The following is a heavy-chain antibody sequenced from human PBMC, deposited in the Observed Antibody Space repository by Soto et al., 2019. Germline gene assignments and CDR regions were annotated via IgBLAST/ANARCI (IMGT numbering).Heavy chain of an antibody. D-gene: IGHD6-19*01. J-gene: IGHJ4*02. CDR1: GFTVSDYA. CDR2: VSHDGRNT. Sequence: VQLVESGGGVVQPGRSLRLSCAASGFTVSDYAMHWVLQAPGQGLEWVAVVSHDGRNTHYADSVKGRFTISRDSSKNTVSLEMTSLRAEDTAVYYCAKGGRQWMVTSDFNYWCQGALVTVSS. V-gene: IGHV3-30*18. CDR3: AKGGRQWMVTSDFNY.